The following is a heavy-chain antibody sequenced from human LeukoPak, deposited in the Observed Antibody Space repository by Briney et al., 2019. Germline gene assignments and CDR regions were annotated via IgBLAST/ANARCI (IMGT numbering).Heavy chain of an antibody. V-gene: IGHV4-34*01. CDR3: AREPQPPITIFGVVNGDGMDV. CDR1: GGSFSGYY. J-gene: IGHJ6*02. Sequence: PSETLSLTCAVYGGSFSGYYWSWIRQPPGKGLEWIGEINHSGSTNYNPSLKSRVTISVDTSKNQFSLKLSSVTAADTAVYYCAREPQPPITIFGVVNGDGMDVWGQGTTVTVSS. D-gene: IGHD3-3*01. CDR2: INHSGST.